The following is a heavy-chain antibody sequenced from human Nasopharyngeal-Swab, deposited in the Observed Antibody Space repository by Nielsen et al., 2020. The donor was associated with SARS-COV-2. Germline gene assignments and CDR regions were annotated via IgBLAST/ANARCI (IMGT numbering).Heavy chain of an antibody. Sequence: GGSLRLSCAASGFTVSSNYMSWVRQAPGKGLEWVSVIYSGGSTYYADSVKGRLTISRDNSKNTLYLQMNSLRAEDTAVYYCANLAAAGGIDAFDIWGQGTTVTVSS. CDR1: GFTVSSNY. CDR3: ANLAAAGGIDAFDI. D-gene: IGHD6-13*01. CDR2: IYSGGST. V-gene: IGHV3-53*01. J-gene: IGHJ3*02.